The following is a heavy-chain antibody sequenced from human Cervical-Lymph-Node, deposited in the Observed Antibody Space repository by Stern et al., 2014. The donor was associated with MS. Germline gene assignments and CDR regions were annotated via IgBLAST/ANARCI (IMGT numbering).Heavy chain of an antibody. J-gene: IGHJ5*02. V-gene: IGHV1-69*01. CDR1: GGPFSKFP. Sequence: VQLLHSGAEVTKPGSSVKVSCKAPGGPFSKFPSSWVRQAPGQGLEWLGGIFPVFGTPTYAQEFRGRVTITADVSTSTVYMELSSLRSDDTAVYYCALSSETSDRWYSLGYDLWGQGTLVTVSS. CDR2: IFPVFGTP. D-gene: IGHD6-13*01. CDR3: ALSSETSDRWYSLGYDL.